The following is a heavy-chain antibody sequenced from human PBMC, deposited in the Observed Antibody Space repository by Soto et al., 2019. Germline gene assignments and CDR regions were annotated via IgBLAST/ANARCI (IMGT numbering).Heavy chain of an antibody. V-gene: IGHV4-30-4*01. CDR2: IYYSGST. CDR3: ARDKENSTAFGDAFDI. Sequence: SETLSLTCTVSGGSISSGDCYWSWIRQPPGKGLEWIGYIYYSGSTYYNPSLKSRVTISVDTSKNQFSLRLSSVTAADTAVYYCARDKENSTAFGDAFDIWGQGTMVTV. CDR1: GGSISSGDCY. D-gene: IGHD2-2*01. J-gene: IGHJ3*02.